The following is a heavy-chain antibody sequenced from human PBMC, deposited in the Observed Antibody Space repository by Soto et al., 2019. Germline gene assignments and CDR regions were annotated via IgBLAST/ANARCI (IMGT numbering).Heavy chain of an antibody. CDR2: INPSGGST. V-gene: IGHV1-46*03. J-gene: IGHJ3*02. Sequence: ASVKVSCKASGYTFTSYYMHWVRQAPGQGLEWMGIINPSGGSTSYAQKFQGRVTMTRDTSTSTVYMELSSLRSEDTAVYYCASDIKQQWLPDAFDIWGQGTMVTVSS. CDR1: GYTFTSYY. CDR3: ASDIKQQWLPDAFDI. D-gene: IGHD6-19*01.